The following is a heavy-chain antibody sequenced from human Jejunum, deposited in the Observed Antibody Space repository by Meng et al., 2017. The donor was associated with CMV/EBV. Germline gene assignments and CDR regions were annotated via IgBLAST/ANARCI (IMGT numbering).Heavy chain of an antibody. D-gene: IGHD2-15*01. CDR3: ARLSGGSGGGLYYYMDV. CDR2: MNPHSGDP. V-gene: IGHV1-8*01. Sequence: FTSHDITWVRQATGQGLEWMGWMNPHSGDPGYAQKFQGRVTMTKNTSISTAYMELSSLKSEDTAVYYCARLSGGSGGGLYYYMDVWGKGTTVTVSS. CDR1: FTSHD. J-gene: IGHJ6*03.